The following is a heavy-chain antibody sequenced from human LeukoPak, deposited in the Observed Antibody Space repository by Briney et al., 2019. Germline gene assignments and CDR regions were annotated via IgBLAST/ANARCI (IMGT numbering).Heavy chain of an antibody. V-gene: IGHV3-15*01. CDR3: NTLYSSGWSVDY. CDR1: GFTFSNAW. J-gene: IGHJ4*02. CDR2: IQSKTDGGTT. D-gene: IGHD6-19*01. Sequence: GSLRLSRAVSGFTFSNAWMSWASQAPGKGLEWVGLIQSKTDGGTTDYAAPVKGRFTISRDDSKNTLYLQMNSLKNEDTAVYYCNTLYSSGWSVDYWGQGTLVTVSS.